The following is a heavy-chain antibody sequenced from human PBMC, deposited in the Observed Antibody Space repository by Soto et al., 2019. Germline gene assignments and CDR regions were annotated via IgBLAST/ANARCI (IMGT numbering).Heavy chain of an antibody. V-gene: IGHV1-3*01. Sequence: ASVKVSCKTSGYPFSTYALHWVRQAPGQRLEWMGWINVGNGNTKYSQRFQGRVTFTRNTLYLQMGSLRAEDTAVYYCAREGTPGTTDYWGQGTLVTVSS. D-gene: IGHD1-1*01. CDR1: GYPFSTYA. J-gene: IGHJ4*02. CDR3: AREGTPGTTDY. CDR2: INVGNGNT.